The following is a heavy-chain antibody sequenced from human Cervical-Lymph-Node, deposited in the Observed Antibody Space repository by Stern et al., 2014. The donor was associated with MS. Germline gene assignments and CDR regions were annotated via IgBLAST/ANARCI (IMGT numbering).Heavy chain of an antibody. J-gene: IGHJ4*02. CDR2: IDWDDDK. CDR3: ARIHTVTSAFDY. CDR1: GFSLSTSGMC. Sequence: QVTLKESGPALVKPTQTLTLTCTFSGFSLSTSGMCVSWIRQPPGKALEWLALIDWDDDKYYRTSLKTRLTISKATSKNQVVLTMTNMDPVDTATYYCARIHTVTSAFDYWGQGTLVTVSS. V-gene: IGHV2-70*01. D-gene: IGHD4-17*01.